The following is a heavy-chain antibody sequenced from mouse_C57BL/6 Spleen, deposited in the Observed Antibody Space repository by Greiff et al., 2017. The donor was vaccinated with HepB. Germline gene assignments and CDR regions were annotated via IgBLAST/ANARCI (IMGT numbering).Heavy chain of an antibody. CDR2: INPSTGGT. V-gene: IGHV1-42*01. Sequence: VHVKQSGPELVKPGASVKISCKASGYSFTGYYMNWVKQSPEKSLEWIGEINPSTGGTTYNQKFKAKATLTVDKSSSTAYMQLKSLTSEDSAVYYCARDGRGSSSFAYWGQGTLVTVSA. D-gene: IGHD1-1*01. CDR1: GYSFTGYY. J-gene: IGHJ3*01. CDR3: ARDGRGSSSFAY.